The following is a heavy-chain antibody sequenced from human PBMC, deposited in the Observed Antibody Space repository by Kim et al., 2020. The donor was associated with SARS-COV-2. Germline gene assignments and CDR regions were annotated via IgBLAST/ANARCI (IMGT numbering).Heavy chain of an antibody. CDR1: GGSISTYY. CDR3: ARHMEFTDDLRPFYY. D-gene: IGHD1-1*01. CDR2: IYYSGST. V-gene: IGHV4-59*08. J-gene: IGHJ4*02. Sequence: SETLSLTCTVSGGSISTYYWSWIRQPPGKGLEWIGYIYYSGSTNYNPSLKSRVTMSVDTSKNQFSLKLSSVTAADTAVYYCARHMEFTDDLRPFYYWGQGTLVTVSS.